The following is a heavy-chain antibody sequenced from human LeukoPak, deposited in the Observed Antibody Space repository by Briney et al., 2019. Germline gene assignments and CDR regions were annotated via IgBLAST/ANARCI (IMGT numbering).Heavy chain of an antibody. D-gene: IGHD3-10*01. CDR3: TTYGSGRKFDY. J-gene: IGHJ4*02. Sequence: PGGSLRLSCAASGFSFSDAWMSWVRQIPGKGLEWVGRIESKTDGGTTDYAAPVKGRFTISRDDSTNTLCLQMNSLKSEDTAVYYCTTYGSGRKFDYWGQGTLVTVSS. CDR1: GFSFSDAW. CDR2: IESKTDGGTT. V-gene: IGHV3-15*04.